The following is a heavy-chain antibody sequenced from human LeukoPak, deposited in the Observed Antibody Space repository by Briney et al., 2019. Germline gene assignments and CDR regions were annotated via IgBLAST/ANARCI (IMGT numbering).Heavy chain of an antibody. CDR3: ARDQKYYDSSGYPGY. D-gene: IGHD3-22*01. CDR2: ISAYNGNT. J-gene: IGHJ4*02. CDR1: GYTFTSYG. Sequence: ASVKVSCKASGYTFTSYGISWVRQAPGQGLEWMGWISAYNGNTNYAQKLQGIATMTTDTSTSTAYMELRSLRSDDTAVYYCARDQKYYDSSGYPGYWGQGTLVTVSS. V-gene: IGHV1-18*01.